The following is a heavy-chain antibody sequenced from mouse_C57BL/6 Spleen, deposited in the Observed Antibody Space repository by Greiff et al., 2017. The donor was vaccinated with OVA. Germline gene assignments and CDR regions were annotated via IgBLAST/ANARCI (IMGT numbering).Heavy chain of an antibody. J-gene: IGHJ4*01. CDR1: GYTFTSYW. CDR2: IHPNSGST. D-gene: IGHD1-1*01. CDR3: TRGRRSGSSDNYARDY. Sequence: VQLQQPGAELVKPGASVKLSCKASGYTFTSYWMHWVKQRPGQGLEWIGMIHPNSGSTNYNEKFKSKATLTVDKSSCTAYMQLNRQTSEDTAVYYCTRGRRSGSSDNYARDYWGQGTSVTVSS. V-gene: IGHV1-64*01.